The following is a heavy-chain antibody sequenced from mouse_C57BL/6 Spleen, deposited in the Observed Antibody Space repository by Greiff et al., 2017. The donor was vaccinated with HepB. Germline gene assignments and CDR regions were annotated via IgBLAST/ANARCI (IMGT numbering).Heavy chain of an antibody. CDR3: AKEGITTVVATKYDAMDY. J-gene: IGHJ4*01. V-gene: IGHV2-3*01. CDR2: IWGDGST. CDR1: GFSLTSYG. D-gene: IGHD1-1*01. Sequence: VHLVESGPGLVAPSQSLSITCTVSGFSLTSYGVSWVRQPPGKGLEWLGVIWGDGSTNYHSALISRLSISKDNSKSQVFLKLNSLQTDDTATYYCAKEGITTVVATKYDAMDYWGQGTSVTVSS.